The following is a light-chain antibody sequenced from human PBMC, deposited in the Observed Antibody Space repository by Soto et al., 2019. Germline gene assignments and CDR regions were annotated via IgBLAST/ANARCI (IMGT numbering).Light chain of an antibody. Sequence: DIQMTQSPSSVSASVGDTVSIXXRPSQSISTYLNWYQQKPGKAPNVXIYTTSSLHSGVPSRFSGSGAGTDFTLTISSLQPEDFATYYCQQSYSTPITFGQGTRLEIK. J-gene: IGKJ5*01. V-gene: IGKV1-39*01. CDR1: QSISTY. CDR2: TTS. CDR3: QQSYSTPIT.